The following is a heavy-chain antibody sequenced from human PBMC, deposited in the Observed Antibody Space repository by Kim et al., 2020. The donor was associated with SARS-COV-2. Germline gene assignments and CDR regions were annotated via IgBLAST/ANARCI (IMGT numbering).Heavy chain of an antibody. CDR1: GGSISSGDYY. J-gene: IGHJ5*02. V-gene: IGHV4-30-4*01. CDR2: IYYSGST. Sequence: SETLSLTCTVSGGSISSGDYYWSWIRQPPGKGLEWIGYIYYSGSTYYNPSLKSRVTISVDTSNNQFSLKLSSVTAADTAVYYCASQIRYFGRRPYNWFDPWGQGTLVTVSS. D-gene: IGHD3-9*01. CDR3: ASQIRYFGRRPYNWFDP.